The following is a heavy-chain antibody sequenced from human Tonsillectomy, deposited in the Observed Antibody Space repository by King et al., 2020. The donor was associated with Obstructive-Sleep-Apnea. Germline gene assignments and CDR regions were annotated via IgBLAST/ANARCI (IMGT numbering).Heavy chain of an antibody. Sequence: VQLQESGPGLVKHSETLSLTCTVSGASVSRHYWNWIRQPPGKGLEWIGYINYNGSTNYSPSLKSRVTISVDRSKNQFSLRLNSVTAADTAVYYCARLRSVTGTRTPSFDIWVQGTMVTVSS. J-gene: IGHJ3*02. V-gene: IGHV4-59*08. CDR3: ARLRSVTGTRTPSFDI. CDR1: GASVSRHY. D-gene: IGHD6-19*01. CDR2: INYNGST.